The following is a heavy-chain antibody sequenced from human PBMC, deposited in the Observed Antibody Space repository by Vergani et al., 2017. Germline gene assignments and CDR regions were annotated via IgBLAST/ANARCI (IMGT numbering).Heavy chain of an antibody. CDR1: GFTFGDYT. D-gene: IGHD3-9*01. CDR2: IRSKAYGGTT. V-gene: IGHV3-49*03. CDR3: TRVRTNYADTTGYFSF. Sequence: EVQVVESGGGLVQPGRSLRLSCTASGFTFGDYTMSWFRQAPGKGLEWVAFIRSKAYGGTTEYAASVKGRFTILRDDSKSIAYLQMNSLKTEDTAVYYCTRVRTNYADTTGYFSFWGQGSLVTVSS. J-gene: IGHJ4*02.